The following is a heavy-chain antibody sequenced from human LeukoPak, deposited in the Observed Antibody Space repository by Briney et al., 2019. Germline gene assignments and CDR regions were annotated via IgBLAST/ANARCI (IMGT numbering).Heavy chain of an antibody. D-gene: IGHD3-22*01. J-gene: IGHJ5*02. CDR3: ARSFYYDSSGYYGRGWFDP. CDR1: GGSISSGSYY. V-gene: IGHV4-61*02. CDR2: FYTSGST. Sequence: SQTLSLTCTVSGGSISSGSYYWSWIRQPAGKGLEWIGRFYTSGSTNYNPSLKSRVTISVDTSKNQFSLKLNSVTAADTAVYYCARSFYYDSSGYYGRGWFDPWGQGTLVTVSS.